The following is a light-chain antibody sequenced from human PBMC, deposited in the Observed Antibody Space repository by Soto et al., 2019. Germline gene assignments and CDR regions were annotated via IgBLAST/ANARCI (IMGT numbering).Light chain of an antibody. CDR3: SSYTSSSFYV. J-gene: IGLJ1*01. Sequence: QSALTQPASVSGSPGQSITISCTGTSSDVGGYNYVSWYQQHPGKAPKLMIYEVSNRPSGVSNRFSGSKSGNTASLTISGLQAEDEAGYYCSSYTSSSFYVFGTGTKLTVL. V-gene: IGLV2-14*01. CDR1: SSDVGGYNY. CDR2: EVS.